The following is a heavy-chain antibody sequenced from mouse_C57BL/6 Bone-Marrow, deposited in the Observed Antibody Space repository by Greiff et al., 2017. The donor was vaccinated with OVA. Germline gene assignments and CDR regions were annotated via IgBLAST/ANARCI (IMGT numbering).Heavy chain of an antibody. CDR3: ARMEDGYYGDY. J-gene: IGHJ2*01. CDR2: IYPGDGDT. D-gene: IGHD2-3*01. V-gene: IGHV1-82*01. Sequence: QVQLQQSGPELVKPGASVKISCKASGYAFSSSWMNWVKQRPGKGLEWIGRIYPGDGDTNYNGKFKSKATLTVDKPSSTAYMQLSSLTSEDSAVYYGARMEDGYYGDYWGQGTTLTVSS. CDR1: GYAFSSSW.